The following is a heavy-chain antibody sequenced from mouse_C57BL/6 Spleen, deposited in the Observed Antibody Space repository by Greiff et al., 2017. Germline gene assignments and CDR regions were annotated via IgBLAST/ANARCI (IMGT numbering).Heavy chain of an antibody. D-gene: IGHD2-1*01. V-gene: IGHV1-15*01. CDR2: IDPETGGT. Sequence: VKLMESGAELVRPGASVTLSCKASGYTFTDYEMHWVKQTPVHGLEWIGAIDPETGGTAYNQKFKGKAILTADKSSSTAYMELRSLTSEDSSVYYCTRSGGNLLYYSFAYWGQGTLVTVSA. CDR3: TRSGGNLLYYSFAY. CDR1: GYTFTDYE. J-gene: IGHJ3*01.